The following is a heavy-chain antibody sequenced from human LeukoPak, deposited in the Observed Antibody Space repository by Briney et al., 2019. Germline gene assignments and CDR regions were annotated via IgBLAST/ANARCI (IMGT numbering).Heavy chain of an antibody. D-gene: IGHD1-14*01. CDR3: ARPVPLTGLGRGAKCYYMDV. CDR2: MFHGGST. Sequence: SETLSLTCAVYAHSIKSSYSWGWIRQPPGMGLEWIGSMFHGGSTYYTPSLQSRVSISADTTENRLSLEVRSVTASGTAVYYCARPVPLTGLGRGAKCYYMDVWGKGTMVTVSS. V-gene: IGHV4-38-2*01. J-gene: IGHJ6*03. CDR1: AHSIKSSYS.